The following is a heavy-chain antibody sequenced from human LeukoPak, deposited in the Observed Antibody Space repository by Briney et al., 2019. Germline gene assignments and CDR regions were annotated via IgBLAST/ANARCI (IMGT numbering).Heavy chain of an antibody. CDR1: GGSLRDYY. Sequence: SETLSLTCAVYGGSLRDYYWSWIRQPPGKGLGWIGEINDSGSTNYNPSLKSRVTISVDTSKKQFSLKLSSVTAADTAVYYCARRGVPAARGWFDPWGQGTLVTVSS. J-gene: IGHJ5*02. D-gene: IGHD2-2*01. CDR2: INDSGST. V-gene: IGHV4-34*01. CDR3: ARRGVPAARGWFDP.